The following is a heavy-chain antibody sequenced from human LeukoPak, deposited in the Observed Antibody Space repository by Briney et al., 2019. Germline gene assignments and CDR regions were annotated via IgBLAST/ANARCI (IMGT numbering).Heavy chain of an antibody. V-gene: IGHV6-1*01. J-gene: IGHJ4*02. CDR1: GDSVSSNGAA. CDR2: TYYRSKWYS. D-gene: IGHD4-23*01. Sequence: SQTLSLTCAISGDSVSSNGAAWNWIRQSPSRGLEWLGRTYYRSKWYSDYAVSVKSRITINPDTSNNQVSMQLNSVPPEDTAVYYCARDGRDGGNSFDYWGLGTLVTVSS. CDR3: ARDGRDGGNSFDY.